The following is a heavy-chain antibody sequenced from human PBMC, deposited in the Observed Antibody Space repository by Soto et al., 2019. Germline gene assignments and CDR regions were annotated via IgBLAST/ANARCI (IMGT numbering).Heavy chain of an antibody. Sequence: ASVKVSCKASGYTFTGYYMHWVRQAPGQGLEWMGWINPNSGGTNYAQKFQGRVTMTRDTSISTAYMELSRLRSDDTAVYYCARDWYYYDSSGYYNLGYWGQGTRVTVSS. CDR3: ARDWYYYDSSGYYNLGY. CDR1: GYTFTGYY. J-gene: IGHJ4*02. D-gene: IGHD3-22*01. V-gene: IGHV1-2*02. CDR2: INPNSGGT.